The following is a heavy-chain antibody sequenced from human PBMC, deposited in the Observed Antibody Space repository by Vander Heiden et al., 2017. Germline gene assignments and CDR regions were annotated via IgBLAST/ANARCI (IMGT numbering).Heavy chain of an antibody. V-gene: IGHV3-53*01. J-gene: IGHJ3*02. D-gene: IGHD1-26*01. CDR1: GFTVSSNY. CDR3: ARGFGSGTYYSDAFDI. Sequence: EVQLVESGGGLIQPGGSLRLSCAASGFTVSSNYMIWVRQAPGKGLGLVSVVYTGGSTYYADSVKGRFTISRDNSKNTLYLQMNSLRAEDTAVYYCARGFGSGTYYSDAFDIWGQGTVVTVSS. CDR2: VYTGGST.